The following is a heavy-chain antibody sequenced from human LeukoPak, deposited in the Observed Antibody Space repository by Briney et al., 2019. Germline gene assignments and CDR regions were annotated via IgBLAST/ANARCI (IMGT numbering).Heavy chain of an antibody. CDR1: GLSISNSW. Sequence: GGSLRLSCAASGLSISNSWMSWFRLAPGKGPEWVANIKQDGSEKYHVDSVKGRFTVSRDNANNLLYLQMSSLRVEDTAVYYCARLQWQPPDYWGQGTLVIVSS. V-gene: IGHV3-7*03. D-gene: IGHD6-19*01. CDR3: ARLQWQPPDY. J-gene: IGHJ4*02. CDR2: IKQDGSEK.